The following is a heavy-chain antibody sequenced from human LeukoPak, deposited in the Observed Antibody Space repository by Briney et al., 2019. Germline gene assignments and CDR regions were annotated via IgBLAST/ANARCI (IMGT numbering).Heavy chain of an antibody. V-gene: IGHV4-34*01. CDR2: INHSGST. Sequence: SETLSLTCAVYGGSFSGYYWSWIRQPPGKGLEWIGEINHSGSTNYNPSLKSRVTISVDSSKNQFSLKLSSMTAADTAVYYCASSIFGVVIRDYYYYYGMDVWGQGTTVTVSS. CDR1: GGSFSGYY. D-gene: IGHD3-3*01. CDR3: ASSIFGVVIRDYYYYYGMDV. J-gene: IGHJ6*02.